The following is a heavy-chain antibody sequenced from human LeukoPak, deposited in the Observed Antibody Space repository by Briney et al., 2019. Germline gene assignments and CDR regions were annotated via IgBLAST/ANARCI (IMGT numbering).Heavy chain of an antibody. J-gene: IGHJ4*02. D-gene: IGHD2-8*01. CDR3: AKVRIPGYCTNGVCYQSDDY. V-gene: IGHV3-23*01. CDR1: GFTSINYV. Sequence: PGGSLRLSCEASGFTSINYVMTWVRQAPGKGLEWVSLITGSGGNTYYADSVKGRFTISRDNSKNTLYLQMNSLRAENTAVYYCAKVRIPGYCTNGVCYQSDDYWGQGTLVTVSS. CDR2: ITGSGGNT.